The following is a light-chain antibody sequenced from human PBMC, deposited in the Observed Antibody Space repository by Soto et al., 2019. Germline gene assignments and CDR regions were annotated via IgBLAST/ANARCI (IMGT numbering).Light chain of an antibody. CDR3: SSYTSSRAYV. J-gene: IGLJ1*01. V-gene: IGLV2-14*01. Sequence: QPVSVSGSPGQSITISCTGISSDVGGYNYVSWYQQQSGKAPKLMIHEVSNRPSGVSNRFSGSKSGNTASLTISGLQAEDEADYYCSSYTSSRAYVFGIGTKVTVL. CDR1: SSDVGGYNY. CDR2: EVS.